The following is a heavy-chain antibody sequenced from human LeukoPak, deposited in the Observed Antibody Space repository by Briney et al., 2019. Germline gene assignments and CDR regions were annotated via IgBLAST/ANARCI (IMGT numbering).Heavy chain of an antibody. CDR3: GKDHLYCGGGSCYAEYFQH. CDR2: VRGSGGST. V-gene: IGHV3-23*01. CDR1: GHTFNNYA. Sequence: GGPLTLPCTASGHTFNNYAMRWPRQPPGKALEWLTSVRGSGGSTYYADCEKGRFTIYRDNSKNTLYMQMNSLRVEDTAVYYCGKDHLYCGGGSCYAEYFQHWGQGTLVTFSS. D-gene: IGHD2-15*01. J-gene: IGHJ1*01.